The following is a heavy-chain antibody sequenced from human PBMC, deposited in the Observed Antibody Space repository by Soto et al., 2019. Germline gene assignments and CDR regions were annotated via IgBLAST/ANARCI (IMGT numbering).Heavy chain of an antibody. CDR2: IWHDGNSK. V-gene: IGHV3-33*01. D-gene: IGHD2-2*01. CDR3: ARDKWYCNSDSCTPRWFDP. CDR1: GFTFSHYG. Sequence: QVQLVESGGGVVQPGTSLRLSCTASGFTFSHYGMHWVRQAPGKGLEWVADIWHDGNSKYYADSVKGRFTISRDNSRNTMYLQMNSLRADDTAVYYCARDKWYCNSDSCTPRWFDPWGQGTLVTVSS. J-gene: IGHJ5*02.